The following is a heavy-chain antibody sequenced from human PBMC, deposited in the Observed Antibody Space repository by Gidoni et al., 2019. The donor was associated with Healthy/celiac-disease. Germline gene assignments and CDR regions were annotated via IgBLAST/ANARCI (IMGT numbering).Heavy chain of an antibody. J-gene: IGHJ6*03. V-gene: IGHV7-4-1*02. CDR3: ARRRLVRGVKVDYMDV. Sequence: TNTGNPTYAQGFTGRFVFSLDTSVSTAYLQISSLKAEDTAVYYCARRRLVRGVKVDYMDVWGKGTTVTVSS. D-gene: IGHD3-10*01. CDR2: TNTGNP.